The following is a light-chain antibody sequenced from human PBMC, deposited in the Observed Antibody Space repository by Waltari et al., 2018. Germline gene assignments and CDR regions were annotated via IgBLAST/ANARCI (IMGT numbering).Light chain of an antibody. Sequence: QSALTQPASVSGSPGQSITISCTGSSSDVGGDDSVSWYQDHPGQAPKVIIYDVNNRPAGVSDRLSGYKAGNTASLTISGLQAQDEADCYCSSQSGNNVVIFGGGTKLTVL. CDR3: SSQSGNNVVI. CDR1: SSDVGGDDS. V-gene: IGLV2-14*03. CDR2: DVN. J-gene: IGLJ2*01.